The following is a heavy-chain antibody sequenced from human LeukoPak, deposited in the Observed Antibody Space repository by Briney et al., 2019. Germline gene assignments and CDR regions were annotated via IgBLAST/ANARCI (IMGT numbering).Heavy chain of an antibody. J-gene: IGHJ5*02. Sequence: SETLSLTCTVSGGSISSSSYYWGWIRQPPGKGLEWIGSIYYSGSTYYNPSLKSRVTISVDTSKNQFSLKLSSVTAADTAVYYCARAPRGIRVGISWFDPWGQGTLVTVSS. D-gene: IGHD1-14*01. V-gene: IGHV4-39*01. CDR1: GGSISSSSYY. CDR2: IYYSGST. CDR3: ARAPRGIRVGISWFDP.